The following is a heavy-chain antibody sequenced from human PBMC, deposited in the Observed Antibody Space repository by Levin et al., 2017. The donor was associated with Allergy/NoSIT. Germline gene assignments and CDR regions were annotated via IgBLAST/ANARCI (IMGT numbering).Heavy chain of an antibody. CDR1: GFTFRSYS. CDR3: SRDLSFGNPQGFDL. D-gene: IGHD1-14*01. J-gene: IGHJ4*02. Sequence: GGSLRLSCAASGFTFRSYSMNWVRQAPGKGLEWVSTISSTSTYIYYAESMKGRFTISRDNAKTAVYLQMSSLRAEDTAVYYCSRDLSFGNPQGFDLWGQGALVTVSS. V-gene: IGHV3-21*01. CDR2: ISSTSTYI.